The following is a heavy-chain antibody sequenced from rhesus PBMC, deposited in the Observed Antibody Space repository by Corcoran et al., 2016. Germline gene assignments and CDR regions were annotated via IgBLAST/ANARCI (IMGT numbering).Heavy chain of an antibody. CDR2: IGGGSVTT. V-gene: IGHV4-127*01. CDR1: GYSISSGYG. CDR3: ARGAVGQLLY. D-gene: IGHD4-29*01. Sequence: QVQLQESGPGLVKPSETLSLTCAVSGYSISSGYGWSWVRQPPGKGLEWIGCIGGGSVTTNYNPSLKSRVTLSKDTAKNQISRKLSSVTAADTTEYYCARGAVGQLLYWGQGVLVTVSS. J-gene: IGHJ4*01.